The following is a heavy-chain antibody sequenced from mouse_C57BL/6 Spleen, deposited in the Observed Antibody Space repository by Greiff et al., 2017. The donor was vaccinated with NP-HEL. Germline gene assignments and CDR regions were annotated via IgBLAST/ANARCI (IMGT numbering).Heavy chain of an antibody. CDR2: IYPSDSET. D-gene: IGHD1-1*01. CDR3: ARLAGSSPHFDY. CDR1: GYTFTSYW. J-gene: IGHJ2*01. Sequence: QVQLQQPGAELVRPGSSVKLSCKASGYTFTSYWMDWVKQRPGQGLEWIGNIYPSDSETHYNQKFKDKATLTVDKSSSTAYMQLSSLTSEDSAVYYCARLAGSSPHFDYWGQGTTLTVSS. V-gene: IGHV1-61*01.